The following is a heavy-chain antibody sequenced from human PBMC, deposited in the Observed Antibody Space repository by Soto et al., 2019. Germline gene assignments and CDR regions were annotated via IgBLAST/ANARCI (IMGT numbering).Heavy chain of an antibody. CDR1: GASISSGTYN. D-gene: IGHD2-8*01. CDR2: ISYSGNT. Sequence: QVQLQESGPGLVKPSQTLSLTCAVSGASISSGTYNWSWIRQRPGKGLEWIGSISYSGNTFHNPSLKSGVTISADTSTNQFSLKLASVTAADTAVYYCARGVLYWGQGALVTVSS. V-gene: IGHV4-31*11. J-gene: IGHJ4*02. CDR3: ARGVLY.